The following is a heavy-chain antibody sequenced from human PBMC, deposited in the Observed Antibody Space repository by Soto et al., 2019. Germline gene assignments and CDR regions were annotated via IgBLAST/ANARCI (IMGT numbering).Heavy chain of an antibody. V-gene: IGHV4-31*03. Sequence: QVQLQESGRGLVKPSQTLSLTCTVSGASISSGGYYWSWIRQHPGKGLEWIGYIYYSGSTYYNPSLKSRVTISVDTSKNQFSLKLSSVTAADTAVHYCARGGNHDSDSSGYSDYWCQGTLVTVSS. D-gene: IGHD3-22*01. CDR3: ARGGNHDSDSSGYSDY. CDR1: GASISSGGYY. J-gene: IGHJ4*02. CDR2: IYYSGST.